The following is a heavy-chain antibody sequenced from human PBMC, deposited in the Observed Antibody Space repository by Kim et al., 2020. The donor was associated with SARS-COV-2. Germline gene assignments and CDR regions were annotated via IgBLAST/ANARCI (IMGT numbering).Heavy chain of an antibody. CDR1: GFTFNNFA. Sequence: GGSLRLSCAASGFTFNNFAMTWVRQAPGKGLEWVSGISGTGLSTYYADSVKGRFTISRDNSKNTLYLQMNSLRAEDTAVYYCAKDDDIMVRGGVGPDFWGQGTLVTVSS. D-gene: IGHD3-10*01. CDR3: AKDDDIMVRGGVGPDF. V-gene: IGHV3-23*01. J-gene: IGHJ4*02. CDR2: ISGTGLST.